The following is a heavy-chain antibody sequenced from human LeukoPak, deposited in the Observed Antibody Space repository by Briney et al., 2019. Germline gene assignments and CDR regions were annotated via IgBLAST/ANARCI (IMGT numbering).Heavy chain of an antibody. D-gene: IGHD3-22*01. CDR3: ARTGYDSSGNWFDP. J-gene: IGHJ5*02. Sequence: PSETLSLTCTASGGSISSYYWSWIRQPPGKGLEWIGYIHYSGSTNYNPSLKSRVTISVDTSKSQFSLKLSSVTAADTAVYYCARTGYDSSGNWFDPWGQGALVTVSS. CDR2: IHYSGST. CDR1: GGSISSYY. V-gene: IGHV4-59*01.